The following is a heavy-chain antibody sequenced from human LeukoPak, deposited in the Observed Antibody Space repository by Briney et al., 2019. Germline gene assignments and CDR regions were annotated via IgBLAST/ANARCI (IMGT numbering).Heavy chain of an antibody. CDR1: GFTFSSYA. CDR3: ANYYDNIGYTFDY. D-gene: IGHD3-22*01. J-gene: IGHJ4*02. CDR2: ISGSGGST. Sequence: GGSLRLSCAASGFTFSSYAMSWVRQAPGKGLEWVSAISGSGGSTYYADSVKGRFTISRDNSKSTVYLQMNSLRAEDTAIYYCANYYDNIGYTFDYWGQGTLVTVSS. V-gene: IGHV3-23*01.